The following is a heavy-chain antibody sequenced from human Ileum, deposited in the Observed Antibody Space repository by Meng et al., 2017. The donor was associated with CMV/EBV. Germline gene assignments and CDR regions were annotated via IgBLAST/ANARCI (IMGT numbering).Heavy chain of an antibody. CDR3: ARVLGGSEWLLGGYFDY. D-gene: IGHD3-3*01. CDR2: IKSTTDGETT. J-gene: IGHJ4*02. V-gene: IGHV3-15*01. CDR1: FSNAW. Sequence: FSNAWMSWVRQAPGKGLEWVGRIKSTTDGETTDYAAPVKGRFTISRDDSKNTLYLQMNSLKTEDTAVYYCARVLGGSEWLLGGYFDYWGQGSLVTVSS.